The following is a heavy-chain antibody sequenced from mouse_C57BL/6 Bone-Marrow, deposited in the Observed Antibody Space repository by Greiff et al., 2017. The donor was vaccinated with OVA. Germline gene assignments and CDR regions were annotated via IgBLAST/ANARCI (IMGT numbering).Heavy chain of an antibody. Sequence: ESGPGLVKPSQSLSLTCSVTGYSITSGYYWNWIRQFPGNKLEWMGYISYDGSNNYNPSLKNRISITRDTSKNQFFLKLNSVTTEDTATYYCARDGNWDEFAYWGQGTLVTVSA. CDR3: ARDGNWDEFAY. CDR2: ISYDGSN. CDR1: GYSITSGYY. V-gene: IGHV3-6*01. J-gene: IGHJ3*01. D-gene: IGHD4-1*01.